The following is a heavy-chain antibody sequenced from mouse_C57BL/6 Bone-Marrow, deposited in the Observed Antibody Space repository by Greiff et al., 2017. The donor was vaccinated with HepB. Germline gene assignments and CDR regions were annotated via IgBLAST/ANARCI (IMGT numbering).Heavy chain of an antibody. CDR2: IDPETGGT. V-gene: IGHV1-15*01. J-gene: IGHJ1*03. D-gene: IGHD1-1*01. Sequence: SGAELVRPGASVTLSCKASGYTFTDYEMHWVKQTPVHGLEWIGAIDPETGGTAYNQKFKGKAILTADKSSSTAYMELRSLTSEDSAVYYCTREDYGSSYWYFDVWGTGTTVTVSS. CDR3: TREDYGSSYWYFDV. CDR1: GYTFTDYE.